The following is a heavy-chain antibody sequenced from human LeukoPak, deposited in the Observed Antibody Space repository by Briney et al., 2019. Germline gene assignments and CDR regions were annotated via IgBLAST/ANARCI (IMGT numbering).Heavy chain of an antibody. J-gene: IGHJ4*02. CDR3: ARIHRYCSGGACYVLDN. CDR2: INPNSGGT. D-gene: IGHD2-15*01. CDR1: GYTFTGYY. Sequence: ASVKVSCKASGYTFTGYYMHWVRQAPGQGLEWMGWINPNSGGTNYAQKFQGWVTMTRDTSISTAYMELSRLRSDDTAVYYCARIHRYCSGGACYVLDNWGQGTLVAVSS. V-gene: IGHV1-2*04.